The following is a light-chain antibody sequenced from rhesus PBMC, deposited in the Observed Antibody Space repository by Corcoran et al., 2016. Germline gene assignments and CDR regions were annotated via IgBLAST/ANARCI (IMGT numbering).Light chain of an antibody. V-gene: IGKV3-10*01. Sequence: QVMLTQSPATLSLSPGERATLSCRASPSVSNYLAWYQQKPGQAPRLLIYGASSRATGIPDRFSGRGSGTDFTLTISSLEPEDVGVDHCYQHSSGYSFGQGTKVEIK. J-gene: IGKJ2*01. CDR3: YQHSSGYS. CDR2: GAS. CDR1: PSVSNY.